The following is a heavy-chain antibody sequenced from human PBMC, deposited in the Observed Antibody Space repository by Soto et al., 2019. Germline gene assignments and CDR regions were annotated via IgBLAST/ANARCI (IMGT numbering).Heavy chain of an antibody. CDR3: TTDPPWYSSSSPDY. CDR2: IKSKTDGGTT. CDR1: GFTFSNAW. J-gene: IGHJ4*02. V-gene: IGHV3-15*01. D-gene: IGHD6-6*01. Sequence: EVQLVESGGGLVKPGGSLRLSCAASGFTFSNAWMSWVRQAPGKGLEWVGRIKSKTDGGTTDYAAPMKGRFTISRDDSKNTLYLQMNSLKTEDTAVYYCTTDPPWYSSSSPDYWGQGTLVTVSS.